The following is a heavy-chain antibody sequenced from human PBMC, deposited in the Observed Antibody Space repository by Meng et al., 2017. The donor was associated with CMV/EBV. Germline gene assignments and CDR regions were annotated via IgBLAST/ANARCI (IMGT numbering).Heavy chain of an antibody. V-gene: IGHV3-7*01. Sequence: GGSLRLSCAASGFTFSSYWMSWVRQAPGKGLEWVANIKQDGSEKYYVDSVKGRFTISRDNAKNSLYLQMNGLRAEDTAVYYCARDPDGSSLYYHYYYGMDVWGQGTTVTVSS. CDR1: GFTFSSYW. CDR2: IKQDGSEK. D-gene: IGHD3-10*01. CDR3: ARDPDGSSLYYHYYYGMDV. J-gene: IGHJ6*02.